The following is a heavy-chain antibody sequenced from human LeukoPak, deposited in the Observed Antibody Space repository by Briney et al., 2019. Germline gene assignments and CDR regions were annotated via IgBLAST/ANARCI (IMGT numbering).Heavy chain of an antibody. D-gene: IGHD6-13*01. V-gene: IGHV4-59*12. CDR1: GGSIRDNL. CDR2: VYYSGTT. J-gene: IGHJ3*02. Sequence: SETLSLICSFSGGSIRDNLWTWIRQPPGKGLEWIGFVYYSGTTSYSPSLESRVTISLDTSKNQFSLKLSSVTAADTAVYYCARVLVSSGIGYSSHDGDAFDIWGQGTMVTVSS. CDR3: ARVLVSSGIGYSSHDGDAFDI.